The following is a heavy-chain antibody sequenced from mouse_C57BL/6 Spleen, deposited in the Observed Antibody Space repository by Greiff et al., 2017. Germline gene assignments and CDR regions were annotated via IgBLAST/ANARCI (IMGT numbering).Heavy chain of an antibody. Sequence: VQLQQPGAELVKPGASVKMSCKASGYTFTSYWITWVKQRPGQGLEWIGDIYPGSGSTNYNEKFKSKATLTVEKSSSTVYLELSRLTSDDSAVYYCAREGDYYGSGFAYWGQGTLVTVSA. D-gene: IGHD1-1*01. V-gene: IGHV1-55*01. J-gene: IGHJ3*01. CDR3: AREGDYYGSGFAY. CDR2: IYPGSGST. CDR1: GYTFTSYW.